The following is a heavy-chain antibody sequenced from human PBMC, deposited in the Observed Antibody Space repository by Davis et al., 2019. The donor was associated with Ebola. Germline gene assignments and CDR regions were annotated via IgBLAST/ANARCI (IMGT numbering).Heavy chain of an antibody. V-gene: IGHV1-18*01. CDR2: ISAYNGNT. Sequence: AASVKVSCKASGYTFTSYGISWVRQAPGQGLEWMGWISAYNGNTNYAQKLQGRVTMTTDTSTSTAYMELSSLRSEDTAVYYCSRGTGTTIDYYGMDVWGQGTTVTVSS. CDR3: SRGTGTTIDYYGMDV. D-gene: IGHD1-1*01. CDR1: GYTFTSYG. J-gene: IGHJ6*02.